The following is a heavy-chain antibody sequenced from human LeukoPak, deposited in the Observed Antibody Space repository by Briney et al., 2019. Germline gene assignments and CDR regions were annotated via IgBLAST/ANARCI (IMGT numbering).Heavy chain of an antibody. V-gene: IGHV4-4*07. CDR1: GGSINSYY. D-gene: IGHD3-22*01. J-gene: IGHJ6*02. CDR3: ARGSLDSSGYYYWGYYYYGMDV. CDR2: IYSSGSI. Sequence: SETLSLTCTVSGGSINSYYWSWIRQPAGKGLEWIGRIYSSGSINYNPSLKSRVTMSVDTSKNQFSLKLTSVTAADTAVYYCARGSLDSSGYYYWGYYYYGMDVWGQGTTVTVSS.